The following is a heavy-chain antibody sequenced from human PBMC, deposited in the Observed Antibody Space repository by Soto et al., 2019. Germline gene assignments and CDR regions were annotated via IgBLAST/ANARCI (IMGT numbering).Heavy chain of an antibody. J-gene: IGHJ5*02. V-gene: IGHV4-34*01. CDR3: ARGDGGGSSSSAWFDP. CDR1: GGSFSGYY. CDR2: INHSGST. D-gene: IGHD6-6*01. Sequence: QVQLQQWGAGLLKPSETLSLTCAVYGGSFSGYYWSWIRQPPGKGLEWSGEINHSGSTNYNPSLKSRVTISVDTSKNQFSLKLSSVTAADTAVYYCARGDGGGSSSSAWFDPLGQGTLVTVSS.